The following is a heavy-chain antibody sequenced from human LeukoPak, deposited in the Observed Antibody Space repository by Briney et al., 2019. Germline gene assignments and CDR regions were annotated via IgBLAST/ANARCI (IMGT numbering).Heavy chain of an antibody. CDR2: INPNSGGT. CDR3: ARGYYDSSGYIHY. CDR1: GYTFTGYY. J-gene: IGHJ4*02. D-gene: IGHD3-22*01. V-gene: IGHV1-2*02. Sequence: ASVKVSSKASGYTFTGYYMHWVRQAPGQGLEWMGWINPNSGGTNYAQKFQGRVTMTRDTSISTAYMELSRLRSDDTAVYYCARGYYDSSGYIHYWGQGTLVTVSS.